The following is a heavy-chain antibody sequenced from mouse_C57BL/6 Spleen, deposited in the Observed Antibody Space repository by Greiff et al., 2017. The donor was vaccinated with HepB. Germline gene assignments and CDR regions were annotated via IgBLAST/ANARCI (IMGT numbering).Heavy chain of an antibody. V-gene: IGHV1-5*01. Sequence: EVQLQESGTVLARPGASVKMSCKTSGYTFTSYWMHWVKQRPGQGLEWIGAIYPGNSDTSYNQKFKGKAKLTAVTSASTAYMELSSLTNEDSAVYYCTRSHITTRYWYFDVWGTGTTVTVSS. CDR3: TRSHITTRYWYFDV. J-gene: IGHJ1*03. CDR2: IYPGNSDT. D-gene: IGHD1-1*01. CDR1: GYTFTSYW.